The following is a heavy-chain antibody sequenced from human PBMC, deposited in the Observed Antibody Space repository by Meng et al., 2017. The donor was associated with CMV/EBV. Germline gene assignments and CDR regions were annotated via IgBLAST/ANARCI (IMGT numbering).Heavy chain of an antibody. CDR3: ARNYYGSGSWFDP. CDR2: ISAYNGNT. D-gene: IGHD3-10*01. V-gene: IGHV1-18*01. CDR1: CYTFTRYC. J-gene: IGHJ5*02. Sequence: VKKPGASVKVTCQASCYTFTRYCCSWVRQAPGQGLEWMGWISAYNGNTNYAQKLQGRVTMTTDTSTSTAYMELRSLRSDDTAVYYCARNYYGSGSWFDPWGQGTLVTVAS.